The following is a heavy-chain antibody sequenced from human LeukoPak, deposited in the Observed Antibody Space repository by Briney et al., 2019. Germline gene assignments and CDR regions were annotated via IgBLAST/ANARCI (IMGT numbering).Heavy chain of an antibody. J-gene: IGHJ5*02. CDR2: IYHNGST. D-gene: IGHD6-13*01. V-gene: IGHV4-59*01. Sequence: SETLSLTCTVSGGSISSYYWSWIRQPPGKGLEWIGYIYHNGSTNYNPSLESRVTTSVDTSKNQFSLKLNSVTAGDTAVYYCARGGSSWRSWGQGTLVTVSS. CDR3: ARGGSSWRS. CDR1: GGSISSYY.